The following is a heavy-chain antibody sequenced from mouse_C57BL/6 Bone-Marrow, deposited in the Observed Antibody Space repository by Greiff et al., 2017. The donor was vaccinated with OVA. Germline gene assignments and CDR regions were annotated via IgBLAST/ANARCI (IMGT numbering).Heavy chain of an antibody. Sequence: EVKVVESGGGLVKPGGSLKLSCAASGFTFSSYAMSWVRQTPEKRLEWVATISDGGSYTYYPDNVKGRFTISRDNAKNNLYLQMSHLKSEDTAMYYCARDEGDSSGYVPWGQGTLVTVSA. CDR2: ISDGGSYT. CDR3: ARDEGDSSGYVP. J-gene: IGHJ3*01. CDR1: GFTFSSYA. V-gene: IGHV5-4*01. D-gene: IGHD3-2*02.